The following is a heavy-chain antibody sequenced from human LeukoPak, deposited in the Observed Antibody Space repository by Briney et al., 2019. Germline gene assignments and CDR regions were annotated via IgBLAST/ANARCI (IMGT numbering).Heavy chain of an antibody. CDR2: IVVGSGNT. Sequence: GTSVKVSCKASGFTFTSSAVQWVRQARGQRLEWTGWIVVGSGNTNYAQKFQERVTITRDMSTSTACMELSSLRSEDTAVYYCAADPYDYGDYVLGYWGQGTLVTVSS. J-gene: IGHJ4*02. D-gene: IGHD4-17*01. V-gene: IGHV1-58*01. CDR1: GFTFTSSA. CDR3: AADPYDYGDYVLGY.